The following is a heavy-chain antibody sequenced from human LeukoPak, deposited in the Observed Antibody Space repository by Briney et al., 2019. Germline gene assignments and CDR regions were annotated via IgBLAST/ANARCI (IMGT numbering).Heavy chain of an antibody. CDR2: MNPNSGNT. V-gene: IGHV1-8*01. Sequence: ASVKVSCKASGYTFTSYDTNWVRQATGQGLEWMGWMNPNSGNTGYAQKFQGRVTMTRNTSISTAYMELSSLRSEDTAVYYCARGRRERITMIVIVSRQSYYYYMDVWGKGTTGTVSS. CDR1: GYTFTSYD. CDR3: ARGRRERITMIVIVSRQSYYYYMDV. J-gene: IGHJ6*03. D-gene: IGHD3-22*01.